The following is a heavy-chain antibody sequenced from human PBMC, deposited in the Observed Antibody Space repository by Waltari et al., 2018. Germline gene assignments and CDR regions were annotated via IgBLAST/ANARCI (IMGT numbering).Heavy chain of an antibody. CDR3: ARDQGRYGDYDGGDY. D-gene: IGHD4-17*01. CDR1: GYTFTSYY. V-gene: IGHV1-46*01. CDR2: INPSGGST. J-gene: IGHJ4*02. Sequence: QVQLVQSGAEVKKPGASVKVSCKAAGYTFTSYYMHCVRQAPGQGLEWMGIINPSGGSTSYAKKFQGRGTMTRDTSTSTVYMELSSLRSEDTAVYYCARDQGRYGDYDGGDYWGQGTLVTVSS.